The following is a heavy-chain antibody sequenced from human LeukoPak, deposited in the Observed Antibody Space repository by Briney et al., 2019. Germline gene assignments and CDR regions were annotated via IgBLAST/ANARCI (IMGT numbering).Heavy chain of an antibody. CDR2: INHSGST. D-gene: IGHD3-10*01. V-gene: IGHV4-34*09. Sequence: SETLSLTCAVYGGSFSGYYWSWIRQPPGKGLEWIGEINHSGSTNYNPSLKSRVTISVGTSKNQFSLKLSSVTAADTAVYYCARAEGSGKGDAFDIWGQGTMVTVSS. CDR3: ARAEGSGKGDAFDI. CDR1: GGSFSGYY. J-gene: IGHJ3*02.